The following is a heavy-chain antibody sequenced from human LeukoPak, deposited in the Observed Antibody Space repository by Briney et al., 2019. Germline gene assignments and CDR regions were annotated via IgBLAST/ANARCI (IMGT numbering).Heavy chain of an antibody. V-gene: IGHV3-23*01. CDR3: AKVRSGSYLESFDF. J-gene: IGHJ4*02. CDR2: LSGSGGST. D-gene: IGHD1-26*01. CDR1: GFTFSSYA. Sequence: GGSLRLSCAASGFTFSSYAMSWVRQAPGKGLEWVPALSGSGGSTYYADSVKGRFTISRDNSKNTLYLQMNSLRAEDTAVYYCAKVRSGSYLESFDFWGQGTLVTVSS.